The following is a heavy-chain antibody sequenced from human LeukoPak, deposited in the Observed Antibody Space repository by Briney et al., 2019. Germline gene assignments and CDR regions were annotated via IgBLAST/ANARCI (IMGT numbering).Heavy chain of an antibody. CDR2: IHYSGGT. D-gene: IGHD1-14*01. V-gene: IGHV4-59*08. J-gene: IGHJ3*02. CDR3: ARRGTGQKAFNI. CDR1: SGSISGYY. Sequence: SETLSLTCTVSSGSISGYYWSWIRQPPGKGLEWIGQIHYSGGTIYNPSLKSRVTISVDTSKNQFSLKLSSGSAADTAAYYCARRGTGQKAFNIWGQGTMVTVSS.